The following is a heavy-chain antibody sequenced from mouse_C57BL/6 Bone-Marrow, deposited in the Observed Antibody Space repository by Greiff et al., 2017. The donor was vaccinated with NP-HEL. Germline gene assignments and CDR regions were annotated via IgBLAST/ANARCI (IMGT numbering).Heavy chain of an antibody. CDR3: ARSLWSPYAMDY. D-gene: IGHD1-1*02. J-gene: IGHJ4*01. CDR2: ISSGSSTF. Sequence: DVKLVESGGGLVKPGGSLKLSCAASGFTFSDYGMHWVRQAPEKGLEWVAYISSGSSTFYYAATVKGRFTFSRDNAKNTLFLQMTSLRSEDTAMYYCARSLWSPYAMDYWGQGTSVTVSS. V-gene: IGHV5-17*01. CDR1: GFTFSDYG.